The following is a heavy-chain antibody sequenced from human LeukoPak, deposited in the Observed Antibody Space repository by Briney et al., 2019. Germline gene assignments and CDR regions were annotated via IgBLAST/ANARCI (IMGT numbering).Heavy chain of an antibody. CDR1: GGSISRYY. J-gene: IGHJ4*02. Sequence: PSETLSLTCTVSGGSISRYYWSWIRQPPGKGLEWIGYIYYSGSTNYNPSLKSRVTISVDTSKNQFSLKLSSVTAADTAVYYCARHPGHDYWGQGTLVTVSS. V-gene: IGHV4-59*08. CDR3: ARHPGHDY. CDR2: IYYSGST.